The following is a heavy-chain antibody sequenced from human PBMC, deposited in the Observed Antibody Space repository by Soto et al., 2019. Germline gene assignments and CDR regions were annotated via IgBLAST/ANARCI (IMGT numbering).Heavy chain of an antibody. CDR3: ARGLILWFGELSRRGGYYYYMDV. D-gene: IGHD3-10*01. V-gene: IGHV4-34*01. CDR2: INDSGDI. J-gene: IGHJ6*03. Sequence: QVQLQQWGAGLLKPSETLSLTCAVYGGSFSGYQWSWIRQTPGKGLEWIGGINDSGDINYNPSLKRRVTILVDSPKKAISLRLSLVTAAAAAVYYCARGLILWFGELSRRGGYYYYMDVWGKGTTVIVSS. CDR1: GGSFSGYQ.